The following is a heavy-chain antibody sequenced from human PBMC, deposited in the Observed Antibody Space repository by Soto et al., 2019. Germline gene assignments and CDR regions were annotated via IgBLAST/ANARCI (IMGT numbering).Heavy chain of an antibody. CDR1: GGAISSSSYY. D-gene: IGHD2-15*01. J-gene: IGHJ4*02. CDR3: ARVDRSGGSDS. Sequence: QLQLQESGPGLVKPSETPSLTCTVSGGAISSSSYYWGWIRQPPGKGLEWIGSIYYRGNTYYDPSLKSRVTISVDTSKNHCSLNLSSVTAAETAVYYCARVDRSGGSDSWGQGILVTVSS. CDR2: IYYRGNT. V-gene: IGHV4-39*02.